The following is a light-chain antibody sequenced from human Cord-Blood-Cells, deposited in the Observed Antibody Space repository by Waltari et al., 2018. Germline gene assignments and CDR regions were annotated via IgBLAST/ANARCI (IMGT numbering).Light chain of an antibody. CDR3: SSYTSSSTLV. Sequence: QSALTQPASVSGSPGQSITISCTGTSSDVGGYNYVSWYQQHPGKHPKLMIYDVSNRPSGGANRCPGAKAGNTADLTISELQAEDEADDYCSSYTSSSTLVFGTGTKVTVL. CDR1: SSDVGGYNY. CDR2: DVS. J-gene: IGLJ1*01. V-gene: IGLV2-14*01.